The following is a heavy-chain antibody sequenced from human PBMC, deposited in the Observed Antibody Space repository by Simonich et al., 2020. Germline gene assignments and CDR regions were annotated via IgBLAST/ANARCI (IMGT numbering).Heavy chain of an antibody. V-gene: IGHV4-39*01. Sequence: QLQLQESGPGLVKPSETLSLPCTVSGGSISSSSYYWGWIRQPPGKGLEWIGSIYYSGRTYYNPPLKSRVTISVDTSKNQFSLKLSSVTAADTAVYYCARWAYSSSYFDYWGQGTLVTVSS. D-gene: IGHD6-6*01. CDR2: IYYSGRT. CDR3: ARWAYSSSYFDY. CDR1: GGSISSSSYY. J-gene: IGHJ4*02.